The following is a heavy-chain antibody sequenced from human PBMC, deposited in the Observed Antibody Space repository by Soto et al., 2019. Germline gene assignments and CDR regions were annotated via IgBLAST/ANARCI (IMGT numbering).Heavy chain of an antibody. V-gene: IGHV1-46*01. Sequence: QVQLVQSGAEVKKPGASVKISCKASGDTFTSYYMHWVRQAPGQGLEWMGIINPSGDTSYAQKFQGRVNMTRDTSTSTVYMELSSLRSEDTAVYYCARVYCSGGGCYGIGYWCQGTLVTVSS. J-gene: IGHJ4*02. CDR1: GDTFTSYY. CDR2: INPSGDT. CDR3: ARVYCSGGGCYGIGY. D-gene: IGHD2-15*01.